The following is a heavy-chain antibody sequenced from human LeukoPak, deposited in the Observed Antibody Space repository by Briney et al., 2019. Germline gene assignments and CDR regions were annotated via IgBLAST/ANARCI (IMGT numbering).Heavy chain of an antibody. CDR1: GGSISSYY. CDR2: LYYSESN. J-gene: IGHJ4*02. V-gene: IGHV4-59*01. D-gene: IGHD3-22*01. CDR3: ARGQGYYYDSSAYYSGGYFDY. Sequence: PSETLSLTCTVSGGSISSYYWSWIRQPPGKGLEWLGYLYYSESNNYNPSLKSRVTISVDTSKNQFSLKLSSVTAADTDVYYCARGQGYYYDSSAYYSGGYFDYWGQGTLVTVSS.